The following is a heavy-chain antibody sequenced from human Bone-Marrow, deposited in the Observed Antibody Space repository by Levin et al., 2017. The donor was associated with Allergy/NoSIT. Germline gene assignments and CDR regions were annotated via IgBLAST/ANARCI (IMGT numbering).Heavy chain of an antibody. D-gene: IGHD3-10*01. CDR2: INQDGSEK. Sequence: GESLKISCAASGFTFTWSYMSWVRQAPGKGLEWVANINQDGSEKYYVESVKGRFIISRDNAKKSVYLQMNSLRAEDTAIYFCAKTISGRILDYWGQGTLVAVSS. CDR3: AKTISGRILDY. V-gene: IGHV3-7*03. J-gene: IGHJ4*02. CDR1: GFTFTWSY.